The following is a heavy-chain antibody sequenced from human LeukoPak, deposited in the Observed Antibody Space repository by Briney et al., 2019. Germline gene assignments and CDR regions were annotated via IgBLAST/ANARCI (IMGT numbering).Heavy chain of an antibody. CDR2: TSYDGSNK. Sequence: PGGSLRLSCIASGFTFSSYGMHWVSQAPGEGLEWVAVTSYDGSNKYYVDSVKGRFTISRDNSKNTLYLQMNSLRAEDTAVYYCWTGTGAFDYWGQGTLVTVSS. CDR3: WTGTGAFDY. J-gene: IGHJ4*02. D-gene: IGHD3/OR15-3a*01. CDR1: GFTFSSYG. V-gene: IGHV3-30*03.